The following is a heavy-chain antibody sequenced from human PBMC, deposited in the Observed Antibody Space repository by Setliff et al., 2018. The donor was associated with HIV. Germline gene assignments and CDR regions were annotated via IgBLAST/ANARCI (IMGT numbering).Heavy chain of an antibody. CDR3: ARQVPSPSSAAATDWFDP. CDR2: IHTSGST. Sequence: SETLSLTCTVSGGSISSGTYYWNWIRRPAGEGLEWIGQIHTSGSTNYNPSLKSRVTISIDTSNNRFSLQLSSVTAAETAVFYCARQVPSPSSAAATDWFDPWGQGTLVTVSS. J-gene: IGHJ5*02. V-gene: IGHV4-61*09. D-gene: IGHD6-13*01. CDR1: GGSISSGTYY.